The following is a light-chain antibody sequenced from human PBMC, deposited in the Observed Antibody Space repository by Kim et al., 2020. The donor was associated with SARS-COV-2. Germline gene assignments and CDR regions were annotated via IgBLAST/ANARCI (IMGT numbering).Light chain of an antibody. V-gene: IGLV3-1*01. J-gene: IGLJ2*01. Sequence: VSPGPTASITCSGDKLGDKYACWYQQKPGQSPVLVIYQDSKRPSGIPERFSGSNSGNTATLTISGTQAMDEADYYCQAWDSSTVVFGGGTQLTVL. CDR1: KLGDKY. CDR3: QAWDSSTVV. CDR2: QDS.